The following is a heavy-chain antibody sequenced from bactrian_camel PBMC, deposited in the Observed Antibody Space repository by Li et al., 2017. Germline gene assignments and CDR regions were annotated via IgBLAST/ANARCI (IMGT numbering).Heavy chain of an antibody. Sequence: HVQLVESGGGSVQAGESLRLSCEQTGYTASAYCMAWVRQAPGKGLEWVSSISGDGRTTRYADFVRGRFTVSGDNAKNTLYLQLNSLKTEDTAMYYCAKGVDEYYYWGQGTQVTVS. CDR2: ISGDGRTT. J-gene: IGHJ4*01. V-gene: IGHV3S1*01. D-gene: IGHD3*01. CDR3: AKGVDEYYY. CDR1: GYTASAYC.